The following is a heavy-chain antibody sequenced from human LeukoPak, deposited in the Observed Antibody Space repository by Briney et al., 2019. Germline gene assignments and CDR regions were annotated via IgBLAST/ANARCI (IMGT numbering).Heavy chain of an antibody. CDR2: ISYNGSNK. J-gene: IGHJ4*02. Sequence: GGSLRLSCAASGFTFSSYAMHWVRQAPGKGLEWVAVISYNGSNKYYADSVKGRFTISRDNSKNTLYLQMNSLRAEDTAVYYCAKKNIGFYYFFDYWGQGTLVTVSS. CDR1: GFTFSSYA. V-gene: IGHV3-30*04. CDR3: AKKNIGFYYFFDY. D-gene: IGHD2/OR15-2a*01.